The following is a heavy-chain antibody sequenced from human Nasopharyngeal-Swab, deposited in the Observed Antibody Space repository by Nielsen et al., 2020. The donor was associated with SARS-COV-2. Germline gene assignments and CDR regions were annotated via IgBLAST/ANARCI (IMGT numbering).Heavy chain of an antibody. CDR1: GFTFSNYA. CDR3: AKSLYGDYVDGFDI. D-gene: IGHD4-17*01. J-gene: IGHJ3*02. Sequence: GESLKISCAASGFTFSNYAMHWVRQAPGKGLEWVAAISYDENNKYYADSVKGRFTISRDSSRKTLYLQMNSLRAEDTAVYYCAKSLYGDYVDGFDIWGQGTMVTVSS. V-gene: IGHV3-30*18. CDR2: ISYDENNK.